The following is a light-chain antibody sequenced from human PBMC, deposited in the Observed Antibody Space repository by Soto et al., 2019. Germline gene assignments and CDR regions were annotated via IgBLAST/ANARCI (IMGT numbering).Light chain of an antibody. CDR3: SSYTSSSTVV. V-gene: IGLV2-14*01. CDR2: EVS. J-gene: IGLJ3*02. CDR1: SSDVGGYKC. Sequence: QSVLTQPASVSGSPGQSITVSCTGTSSDVGGYKCVSWYQQYPGKAPKLVIFEVSNRPSGVSIRFSGSRSGNTASLTISGLQTEDEGDYYCSSYTSSSTVVFGGGTKLTVL.